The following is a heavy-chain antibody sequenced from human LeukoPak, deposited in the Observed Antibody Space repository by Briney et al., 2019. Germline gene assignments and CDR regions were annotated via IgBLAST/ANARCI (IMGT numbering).Heavy chain of an antibody. CDR1: GFTFSSYA. J-gene: IGHJ4*02. CDR3: AKDPGYSFPPYYFDY. CDR2: ISGSGSST. Sequence: GGSLRLSCAASGFTFSSYAMSWVRQAPGKGLEWVSAISGSGSSTYYADSVKGRFTISRDNSKNTLYLQMNSLRAEDTAVYYCAKDPGYSFPPYYFDYWGQGTLVTVSS. V-gene: IGHV3-23*01. D-gene: IGHD5-18*01.